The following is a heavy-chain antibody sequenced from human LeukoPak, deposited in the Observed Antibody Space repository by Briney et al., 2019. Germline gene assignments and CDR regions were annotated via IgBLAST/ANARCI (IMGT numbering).Heavy chain of an antibody. J-gene: IGHJ6*03. CDR2: IYYSGST. CDR3: ARVTANYYYYYMDV. Sequence: SETLSLTCTVSGGSISSYYWSWIRQPPGKGLEWIGYIYYSGSTNYNPSLKSRVTISVDTSKNQFSLKLSSVTAADTAVYYCARVTANYYYYYMDVWGKGTTVTVSS. CDR1: GGSISSYY. V-gene: IGHV4-59*12.